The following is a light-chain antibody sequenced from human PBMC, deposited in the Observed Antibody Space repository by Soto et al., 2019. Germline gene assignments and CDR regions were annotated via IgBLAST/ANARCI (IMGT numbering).Light chain of an antibody. Sequence: SASTVSCSVADRDTIPCRASQTISSWLAWYQQIPGKAPKLLIYDASSLESGVPSRFSGSGSGTEFTLTISILQPDDFVTYYSQQYNSLACTLGQGTKVDI. CDR1: QTISSW. CDR2: DAS. CDR3: QQYNSLACT. J-gene: IGKJ1*01. V-gene: IGKV1-5*01.